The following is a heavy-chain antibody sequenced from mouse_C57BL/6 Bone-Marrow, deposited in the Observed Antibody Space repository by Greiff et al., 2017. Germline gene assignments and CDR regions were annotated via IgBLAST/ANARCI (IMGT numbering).Heavy chain of an antibody. CDR3: ARYRLNYFDY. J-gene: IGHJ2*01. CDR2: IYPGGGYT. CDR1: GYTFTNYW. V-gene: IGHV1-63*01. Sequence: QVQLQQSGAELVRPGTSVKMSCKASGYTFTNYWIGWAKQRPGHGLEWIGDIYPGGGYTNYNEKFKGKATLTADNSSSTAYMQFSSLTSEDSAIYYCARYRLNYFDYWGQGTTLTVSS. D-gene: IGHD2-12*01.